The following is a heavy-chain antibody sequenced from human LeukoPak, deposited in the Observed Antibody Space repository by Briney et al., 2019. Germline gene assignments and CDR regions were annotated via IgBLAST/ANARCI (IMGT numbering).Heavy chain of an antibody. D-gene: IGHD6-19*01. J-gene: IGHJ4*02. CDR2: ISYDGSNK. Sequence: SGGSLRLSCAASGFTFSSYAMHWVRQAPGKGLEWVAVISYDGSNKYYADSVKGRFTISRDNSKNTLYLQMNSLRAEDTAVYYCARDPYSSGWYFFDYWGQGTLVTVSS. CDR3: ARDPYSSGWYFFDY. CDR1: GFTFSSYA. V-gene: IGHV3-30-3*01.